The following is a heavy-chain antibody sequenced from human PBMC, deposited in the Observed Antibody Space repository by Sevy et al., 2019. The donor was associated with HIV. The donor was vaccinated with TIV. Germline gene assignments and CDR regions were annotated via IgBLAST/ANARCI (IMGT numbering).Heavy chain of an antibody. J-gene: IGHJ5*02. CDR3: AKDHDNNWFDP. CDR2: ISVSGGST. D-gene: IGHD3-9*01. CDR1: GFTFSGYA. Sequence: GGSLRLSCAASGFTFSGYAMNWVRQAPGKGLEWVSAISVSGGSTYYADSVKGQFTISRDNSKNTLYLQMNSLRAEDTAVYYCAKDHDNNWFDPWGQGTLVTVSS. V-gene: IGHV3-23*01.